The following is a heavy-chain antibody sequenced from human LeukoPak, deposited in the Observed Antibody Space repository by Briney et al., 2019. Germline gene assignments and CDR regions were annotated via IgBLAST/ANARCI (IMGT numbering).Heavy chain of an antibody. CDR1: GGSISRGGHS. J-gene: IGHJ4*02. CDR2: IYYTGST. D-gene: IGHD3-22*01. V-gene: IGHV4-31*03. Sequence: PSETLSLTCTVSGGSISRGGHSWSWIRHYPRKGLGWIGYIYYTGSTYYNPSLKSRVSISVDTSKNQFSLKMTSVTAADTAVYYCAREGDSSGYSYFDFWGQGTLVTVSS. CDR3: AREGDSSGYSYFDF.